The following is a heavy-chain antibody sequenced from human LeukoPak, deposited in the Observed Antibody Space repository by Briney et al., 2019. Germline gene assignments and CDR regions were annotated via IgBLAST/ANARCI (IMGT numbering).Heavy chain of an antibody. CDR2: FDPEDGET. J-gene: IGHJ6*02. CDR3: ATVISWQWLVRGMDV. V-gene: IGHV1-24*01. D-gene: IGHD6-19*01. CDR1: GYTLTELS. Sequence: ASVKVSCKVSGYTLTELSMRWVRQAPGKGLEWMGGFDPEDGETIYAQKFQGRVTMTEDTSTDTAYMELSSLRSEDTAVYYCATVISWQWLVRGMDVWGQGTTVTVSS.